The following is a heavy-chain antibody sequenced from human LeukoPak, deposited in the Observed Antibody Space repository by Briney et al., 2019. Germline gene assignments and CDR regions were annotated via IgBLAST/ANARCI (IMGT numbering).Heavy chain of an antibody. V-gene: IGHV6-1*01. CDR1: GDSVSSNSVA. J-gene: IGHJ4*02. D-gene: IGHD3-16*01. Sequence: SQTLSLTCAISGDSVSSNSVAWNWIRQSPSRGLEWLGRTYYRSKWYTDYAVSVKSRITIDPDTSKNQFSLQLNSVAPEDTAVYYCARGRGGYYFDYWGQGTLVTVSS. CDR3: ARGRGGYYFDY. CDR2: TYYRSKWYT.